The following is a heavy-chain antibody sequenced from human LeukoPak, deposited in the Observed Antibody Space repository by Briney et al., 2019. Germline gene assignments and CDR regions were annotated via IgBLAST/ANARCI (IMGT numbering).Heavy chain of an antibody. J-gene: IGHJ4*02. D-gene: IGHD6-13*01. CDR3: AKKRPGKVAAPPDY. CDR1: GFTFSNFG. CDR2: MSHDGTKK. Sequence: PGGSLRLSCAASGFTFSNFGMHWVRQAPGKGLEWVAAMSHDGTKKDYADSAKGRFTISRDNSKNTLYLHMNSLRLEDTAVYCCAKKRPGKVAAPPDYWGQGTLVTVSS. V-gene: IGHV3-30*18.